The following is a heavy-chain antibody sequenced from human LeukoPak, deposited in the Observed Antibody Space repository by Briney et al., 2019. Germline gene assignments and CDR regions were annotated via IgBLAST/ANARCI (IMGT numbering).Heavy chain of an antibody. CDR2: IYYNGVT. CDR3: ARWAVYCSSTSCYSGSILYYYYGMDV. D-gene: IGHD2-2*02. Sequence: SETLSLTCTVSGGSINNSTYFWNWIRQPPGKGLEWIGTIYYNGVTSYNPSLRSRLTISVDTSKNQFSLKLSSVTAADSAVYYCARWAVYCSSTSCYSGSILYYYYGMDVWGQGTTVTVSS. V-gene: IGHV4-39*07. J-gene: IGHJ6*02. CDR1: GGSINNSTYF.